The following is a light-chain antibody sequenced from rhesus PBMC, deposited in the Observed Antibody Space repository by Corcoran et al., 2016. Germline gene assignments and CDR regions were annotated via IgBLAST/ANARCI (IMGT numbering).Light chain of an antibody. CDR1: QGISNW. CDR3: QQQDNSPFT. CDR2: RAS. Sequence: DIQMTQSPSSLSASVGYRVPITCRASQGISNWLAWSQQKPGKAPKLLIYRASNLETGVPSRFSGSGSGIDFTLTIRSLQPEDIATYYCQQQDNSPFTFGPGTKLDIK. J-gene: IGKJ3*01. V-gene: IGKV1-69*01.